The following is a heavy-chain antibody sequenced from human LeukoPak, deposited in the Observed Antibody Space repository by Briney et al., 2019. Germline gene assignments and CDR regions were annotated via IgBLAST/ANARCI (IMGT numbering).Heavy chain of an antibody. CDR3: ARDHGYSGYDYYFDY. V-gene: IGHV3-33*01. CDR1: GFTFRNYG. CDR2: IWYDGSNQ. Sequence: PGGSLRLSCAASGFTFRNYGMHWVRQAPGKGLEWVAVIWYDGSNQNYADSVKGRFTISRDNSKNTLYLQMNSLRAEDTAVYYCARDHGYSGYDYYFDYWGQGTLVTVSS. D-gene: IGHD5-12*01. J-gene: IGHJ4*02.